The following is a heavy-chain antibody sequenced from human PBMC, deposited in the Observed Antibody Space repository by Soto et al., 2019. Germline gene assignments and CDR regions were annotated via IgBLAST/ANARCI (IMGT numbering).Heavy chain of an antibody. V-gene: IGHV1-69*01. CDR3: ARDLQAPYYYGSGSYWPFDY. CDR2: IIPIFGTA. Sequence: QVQLVQSGAEVKKPGSSVKVSCKASGGTFSSYAISWVRQDPGQGLEWMGGIIPIFGTANYAHKFQGRVTITADESTSTAYMELSSMRSKDTAVYYCARDLQAPYYYGSGSYWPFDYWGQGTLVTVSS. CDR1: GGTFSSYA. D-gene: IGHD3-10*01. J-gene: IGHJ4*02.